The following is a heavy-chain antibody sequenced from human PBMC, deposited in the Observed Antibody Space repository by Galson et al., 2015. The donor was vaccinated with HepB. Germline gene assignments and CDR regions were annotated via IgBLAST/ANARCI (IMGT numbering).Heavy chain of an antibody. D-gene: IGHD4-17*01. V-gene: IGHV3-23*01. CDR3: AKGWGGDYVEVPFWYFDL. Sequence: SLRLSCAASGFTFSSYAMSWVRQAPGKGLEWVSAISGSGGSTYYADSVKGRFTISRDNSKNTLYLQMNSLRAEDTAVYYCAKGWGGDYVEVPFWYFDLWGRGTLVTVSS. CDR1: GFTFSSYA. J-gene: IGHJ2*01. CDR2: ISGSGGST.